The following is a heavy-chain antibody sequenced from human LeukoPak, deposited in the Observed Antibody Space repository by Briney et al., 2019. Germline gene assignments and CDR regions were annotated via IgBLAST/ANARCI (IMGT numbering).Heavy chain of an antibody. V-gene: IGHV3-74*01. CDR1: GFTFISYW. J-gene: IGHJ4*02. CDR3: ARGHHYYDSSAYYY. D-gene: IGHD3-22*01. Sequence: PGGSLRLSCAASGFTFISYWMHWVRQAPGKGLVWVSRINSDGSTTSYAASVKGRFTISRDTAKNTLYLQMNGLRAEDTAVYYCARGHHYYDSSAYYYWGQGTLVTVSS. CDR2: INSDGSTT.